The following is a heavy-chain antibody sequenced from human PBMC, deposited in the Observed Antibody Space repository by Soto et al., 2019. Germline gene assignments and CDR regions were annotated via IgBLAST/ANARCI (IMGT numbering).Heavy chain of an antibody. CDR2: ISGSGGSA. D-gene: IGHD1-7*01. CDR3: AKLGITGTRYYFDY. CDR1: GFTFSSYA. V-gene: IGHV3-23*01. Sequence: SLRLACAASGFTFSSYAMSWVRQAPGKGLEWVSAISGSGGSAYYADSVKGRFTISRDNSKNTLYLQMNSLRAEDTAVYYCAKLGITGTRYYFDYWGQGTLVTVSS. J-gene: IGHJ4*02.